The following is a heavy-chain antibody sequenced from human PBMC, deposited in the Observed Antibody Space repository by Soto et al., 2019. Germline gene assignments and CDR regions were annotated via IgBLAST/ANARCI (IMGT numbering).Heavy chain of an antibody. J-gene: IGHJ4*02. D-gene: IGHD3-3*01. V-gene: IGHV1-18*01. CDR3: ARVAIPYDFWSGYYLDFDY. CDR1: VYTFTSYL. CDR2: ISAYNGNT. Sequence: ASVKVSCKASVYTFTSYLISWVRLAPGQGLEWMGWISAYNGNTNYAQKLQGRVTMTTDTSTSTAYMELRSLRSDDTAVYYCARVAIPYDFWSGYYLDFDYWGQGTLVTVSS.